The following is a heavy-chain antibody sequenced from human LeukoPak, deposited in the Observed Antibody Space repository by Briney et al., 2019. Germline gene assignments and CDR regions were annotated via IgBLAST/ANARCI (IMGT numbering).Heavy chain of an antibody. CDR2: IYYSGST. CDR3: ARPTRLSKRTAMVQRHFDY. J-gene: IGHJ4*02. Sequence: SETLSLTCTVSGGSISSSSYYWGWIRQPPGKGLEWIGSIYYSGSTYYNPSLKSRVTISVDTSKNQFSLKLSSVTAADTAVYYCARPTRLSKRTAMVQRHFDYWGQGTLVTVSS. CDR1: GGSISSSSYY. V-gene: IGHV4-39*07. D-gene: IGHD5-18*01.